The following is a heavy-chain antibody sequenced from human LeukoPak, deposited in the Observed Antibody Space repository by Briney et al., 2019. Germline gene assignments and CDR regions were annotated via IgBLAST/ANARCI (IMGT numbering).Heavy chain of an antibody. J-gene: IGHJ4*02. V-gene: IGHV4-34*01. CDR1: GGSFSGYY. CDR3: ARACYDSSGYHPDY. D-gene: IGHD3-22*01. CDR2: INHSGST. Sequence: SETLSLTCAVYGGSFSGYYWSWLRQPPGKGLEWIGEINHSGSTNYNPSLKSRVTISVDTSKNQFSLKLSSVTAADTAVYYCARACYDSSGYHPDYWGQETLVTVSS.